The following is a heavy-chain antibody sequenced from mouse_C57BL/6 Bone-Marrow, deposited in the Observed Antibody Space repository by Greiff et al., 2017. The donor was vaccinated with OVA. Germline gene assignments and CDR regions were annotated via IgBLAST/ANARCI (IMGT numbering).Heavy chain of an antibody. V-gene: IGHV5-4*01. Sequence: EVMLVESGGGLVKPGGSLKLSCAASGFTFSSYAMSWVRQTPEKSLEWVATISDGGSYTYYPDNVKGRFTISRDNAKNNLYLQMSHLKSEDTAMYYCARESLNGGSSYWYFDVWGTGTTVTVSS. CDR1: GFTFSSYA. D-gene: IGHD1-1*01. CDR2: ISDGGSYT. CDR3: ARESLNGGSSYWYFDV. J-gene: IGHJ1*03.